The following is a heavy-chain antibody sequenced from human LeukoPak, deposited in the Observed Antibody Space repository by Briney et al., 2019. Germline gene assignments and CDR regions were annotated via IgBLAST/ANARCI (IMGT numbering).Heavy chain of an antibody. Sequence: TSDPLSLTCTVCGRSINSYYWSWLRQPPGKGLEGIVYFYYCESTNYNPSLKSRVSISVDTSKNQFSLKLSTVAAADTGVYYCARLPYSSSSYGGYFDYWGQGTLVTVSS. D-gene: IGHD6-13*01. CDR2: FYYCEST. J-gene: IGHJ4*02. V-gene: IGHV4-59*07. CDR1: GRSINSYY. CDR3: ARLPYSSSSYGGYFDY.